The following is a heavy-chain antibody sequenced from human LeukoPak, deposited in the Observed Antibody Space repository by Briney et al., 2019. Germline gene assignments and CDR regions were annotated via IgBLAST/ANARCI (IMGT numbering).Heavy chain of an antibody. CDR1: GFTFSDYY. CDR3: ARDSRNFDWFRSTHDAFDI. D-gene: IGHD3-9*01. J-gene: IGHJ3*02. V-gene: IGHV3-11*04. CDR2: ISSSGSTI. Sequence: NSGGSLRLSCAASGFTFSDYYMSWIRQAPGKGLEWVSYISSSGSTIYYADSVRGRFTISRDNAKNSLYLQMNSLRAEDTAVYYCARDSRNFDWFRSTHDAFDIWGQGTMVTVSS.